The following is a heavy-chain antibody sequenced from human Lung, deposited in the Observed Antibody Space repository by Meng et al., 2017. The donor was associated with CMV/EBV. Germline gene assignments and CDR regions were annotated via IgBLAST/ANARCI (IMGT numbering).Heavy chain of an antibody. V-gene: IGHV4-4*02. D-gene: IGHD2-2*01. CDR1: GGSISSNNW. CDR2: ISHSERT. CDR3: ARLVGVPAAIGWFDP. Sequence: LTXAVSGGSISSNNWWSWVRQSPGKGLEWIGEISHSERTNYNPSLQSRVTISVDKSKNQFSLNLSSMTAADTAVYYCARLVGVPAAIGWFDPWGQGTLVTISS. J-gene: IGHJ5*02.